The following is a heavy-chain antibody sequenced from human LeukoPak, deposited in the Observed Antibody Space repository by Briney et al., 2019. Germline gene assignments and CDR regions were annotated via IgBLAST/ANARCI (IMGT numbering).Heavy chain of an antibody. J-gene: IGHJ1*01. V-gene: IGHV3-74*01. CDR2: IKSDGRT. CDR1: GFTFSNYW. D-gene: IGHD3-22*01. Sequence: PGGSLRLSCAAAGFTFSNYWMHWVRQAPGKGLVWVSRIKSDGRTNYADSVKGRFTISRDNATNTVSLQMNSLRAEDTGVYYCARAPSEIGGYYPEYFRHWGQGTLVTVSS. CDR3: ARAPSEIGGYYPEYFRH.